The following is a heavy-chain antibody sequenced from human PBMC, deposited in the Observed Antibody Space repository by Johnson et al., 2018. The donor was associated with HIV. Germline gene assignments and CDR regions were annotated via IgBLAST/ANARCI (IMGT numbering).Heavy chain of an antibody. CDR2: ISYDGSNK. Sequence: QVQLVESGGGVVQPGRSLRLSCAASGFTFSTYAMHWVRQAPGKGLEWVAVISYDGSNKYYADSVKGRFPISRDNSKNTVYLQMNGLRAEDTAVYFCAKDPSVYVTMIVVSRGAFDIWGQGTMVSVSS. V-gene: IGHV3-30-3*01. CDR1: GFTFSTYA. J-gene: IGHJ3*02. D-gene: IGHD3-22*01. CDR3: AKDPSVYVTMIVVSRGAFDI.